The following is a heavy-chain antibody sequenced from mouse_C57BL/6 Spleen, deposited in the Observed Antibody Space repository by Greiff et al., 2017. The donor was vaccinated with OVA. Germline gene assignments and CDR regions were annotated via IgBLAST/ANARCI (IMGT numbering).Heavy chain of an antibody. J-gene: IGHJ4*01. CDR3: ARDDGMGLRHAMDY. Sequence: EVQLQQSGPELVKPGASVKIPCKASGYTFTDYNMDWVKQSHGKSLEWIGDINPNNGGTIYNQKFKGKATLTVDKSSSTAYMELRSLTSEDTAVYYCARDDGMGLRHAMDYWGQGTSVTVSS. V-gene: IGHV1-18*01. CDR1: GYTFTDYN. CDR2: INPNNGGT. D-gene: IGHD2-4*01.